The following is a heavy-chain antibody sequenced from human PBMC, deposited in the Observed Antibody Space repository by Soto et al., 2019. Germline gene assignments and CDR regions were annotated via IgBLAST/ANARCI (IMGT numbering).Heavy chain of an antibody. J-gene: IGHJ4*02. Sequence: GGSLRLSCATSGFTFSDYYMSWIRQAPGKGLEWVSYIGTRGNTKYYADSVRGRFTISRDNAKNSLYLQMNSLRADDTAVYYCERDGTEYYGEYYDHWGQGIPVTVSS. D-gene: IGHD4-17*01. CDR1: GFTFSDYY. CDR2: IGTRGNTK. V-gene: IGHV3-11*01. CDR3: ERDGTEYYGEYYDH.